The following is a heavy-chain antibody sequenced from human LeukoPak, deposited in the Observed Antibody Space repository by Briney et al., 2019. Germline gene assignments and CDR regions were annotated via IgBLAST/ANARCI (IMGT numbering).Heavy chain of an antibody. V-gene: IGHV1-69*13. J-gene: IGHJ6*02. CDR2: NIPIFGTA. Sequence: PVASVKVSCRASGYSFTTYDINWVRQAPGQGLEWMGGNIPIFGTANYAQKFQGRVTITADESTSTAYMELSSLRSEDTAVYYCVSGPYGDYWGHYYGMDVWGQGTTVTVSS. D-gene: IGHD4-17*01. CDR1: GYSFTTYD. CDR3: VSGPYGDYWGHYYGMDV.